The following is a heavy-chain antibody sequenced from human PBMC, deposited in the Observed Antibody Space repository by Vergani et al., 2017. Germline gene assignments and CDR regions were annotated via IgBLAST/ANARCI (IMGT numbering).Heavy chain of an antibody. Sequence: QLQLQESGPGLVKPSETLSLTCAVYGGSFSGSYWGWIRQPPGKGLEWIGNIYYSGTTYYNPSLKSRVTISVDTSENQFSLKLSSVTAADTAVYYCARGSGTTDSWGQGTLVTVSS. J-gene: IGHJ4*02. CDR3: ARGSGTTDS. CDR2: IYYSGTT. D-gene: IGHD1-7*01. V-gene: IGHV4-39*01. CDR1: GGSFSGSY.